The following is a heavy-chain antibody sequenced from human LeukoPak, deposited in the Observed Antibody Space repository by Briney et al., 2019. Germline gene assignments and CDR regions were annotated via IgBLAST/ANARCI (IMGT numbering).Heavy chain of an antibody. CDR2: ISSSSNYI. CDR1: GFTFSSYS. Sequence: GGSLRLSCEASGFTFSSYSMNWVRQAPGNGLEWVSSISSSSNYIYYADSVKGRLTISRDNAKNSLSLQMNSLRAKGMAVYYCAREAIYYDILTGGGNWFDPWGQGTLVTVSS. CDR3: AREAIYYDILTGGGNWFDP. D-gene: IGHD3-9*01. V-gene: IGHV3-21*01. J-gene: IGHJ5*02.